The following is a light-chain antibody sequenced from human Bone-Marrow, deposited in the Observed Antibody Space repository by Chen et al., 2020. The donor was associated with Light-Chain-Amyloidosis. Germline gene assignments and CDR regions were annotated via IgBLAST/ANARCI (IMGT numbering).Light chain of an antibody. CDR1: SSDVGGYNY. Sequence: QSPLTQTASLSGSPGQSIPTSRPGTSSDVGGYNYVSWYQQHPGKAPKLLIYDVSNRPSGVSNRFSGSKSGNTAALTISGLQAEDEADYYCSSYTSSSTPWVFGGGTKLTVL. V-gene: IGLV2-14*01. J-gene: IGLJ3*02. CDR3: SSYTSSSTPWV. CDR2: DVS.